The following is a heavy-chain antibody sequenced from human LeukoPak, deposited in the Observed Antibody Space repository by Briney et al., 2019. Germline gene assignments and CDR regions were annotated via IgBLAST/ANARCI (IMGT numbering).Heavy chain of an antibody. J-gene: IGHJ4*02. Sequence: PSETLSLTCAVYGGSFSGYYWSWIRQPPGKGLEWIGEINHSGSTNYNPSLKSRVTISVDTSKNQFSLKLSSVTAADTAVYYCARHWGDGYNYFDYWGQGTLVTVSS. D-gene: IGHD5-24*01. V-gene: IGHV4-34*01. CDR3: ARHWGDGYNYFDY. CDR2: INHSGST. CDR1: GGSFSGYY.